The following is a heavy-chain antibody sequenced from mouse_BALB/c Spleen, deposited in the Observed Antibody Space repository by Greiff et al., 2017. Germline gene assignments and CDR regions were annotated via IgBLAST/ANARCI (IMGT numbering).Heavy chain of an antibody. CDR3: ARDRGYDYDALYAMDY. CDR1: GFTFTDYY. Sequence: EVKLVESGGGLVQPGGSLRLSCATSGFTFTDYYMSWVRQPPGKALEWLGFIRNKANGYTTEYSASVKGRFTISRDNSQSILYLQMNTLRAEDSATYYCARDRGYDYDALYAMDYWGQGTSVTVSS. D-gene: IGHD2-4*01. J-gene: IGHJ4*01. CDR2: IRNKANGYTT. V-gene: IGHV7-3*02.